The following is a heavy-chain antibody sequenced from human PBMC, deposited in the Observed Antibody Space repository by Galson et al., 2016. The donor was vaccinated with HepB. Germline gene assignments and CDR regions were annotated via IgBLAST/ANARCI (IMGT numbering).Heavy chain of an antibody. Sequence: SETLSLTCSVSGDPKGIISRNWWSWVRQLPGKGLEWIGEISQGGPTNYNPSLKSRVTMSIDKTQNQFFLTLTSVTAADTAVYFCARDQGGFTYTYDSWGHGVLVTVSS. CDR2: ISQGGPT. CDR1: GDPKGIISRNW. D-gene: IGHD3-16*01. J-gene: IGHJ5*01. V-gene: IGHV4-4*02. CDR3: ARDQGGFTYTYDS.